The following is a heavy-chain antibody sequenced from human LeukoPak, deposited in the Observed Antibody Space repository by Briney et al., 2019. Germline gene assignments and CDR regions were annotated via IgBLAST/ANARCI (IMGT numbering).Heavy chain of an antibody. CDR2: ISSSGSTI. V-gene: IGHV3-48*04. J-gene: IGHJ6*02. CDR1: GFTFSSYS. CDR3: ARDRVVAAAAYYGYYYYGMDV. D-gene: IGHD6-13*01. Sequence: GGSLRLSCAASGFTFSSYSMSWIRQAPGKGLEWVSYISSSGSTIYYADSVKGRFTISRDNAKNSLYLQMNSLRAEDTAVYYCARDRVVAAAAYYGYYYYGMDVWGQGTTVTVSS.